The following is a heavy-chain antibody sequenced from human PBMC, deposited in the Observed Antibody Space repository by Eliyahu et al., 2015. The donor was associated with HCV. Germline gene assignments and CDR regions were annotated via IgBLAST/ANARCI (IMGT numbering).Heavy chain of an antibody. CDR1: GYSS. Sequence: QVQLQESGPGLVKPSETLSLTCTVSGYSSQWIGTVNQXGRTYYSPSLKSRVAISVDTSKNQFSLKLSSVTAADTAVYFCARARPTNKWSYEWFDPWGQGTLVIVSS. CDR2: VNQXGRT. V-gene: IGHV4-38-2*02. D-gene: IGHD2-8*01. J-gene: IGHJ5*02. CDR3: ARARPTNKWSYEWFDP.